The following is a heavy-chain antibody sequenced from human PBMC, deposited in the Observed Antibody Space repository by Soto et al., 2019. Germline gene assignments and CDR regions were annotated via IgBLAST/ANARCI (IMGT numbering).Heavy chain of an antibody. CDR3: ARSRLGYNSVGI. D-gene: IGHD5-12*01. CDR1: GFTFSSYV. Sequence: GGSLRLSCAASGFTFSSYVVHWVRQAPGKGLEFVSGISRNGDSTYYANSVMGRFTISRDNSKNTLYLQMGSLRAEDMAVYNSARSRLGYNSVGIWGQGTMVTVS. CDR2: ISRNGDST. V-gene: IGHV3-64*01. J-gene: IGHJ3*02.